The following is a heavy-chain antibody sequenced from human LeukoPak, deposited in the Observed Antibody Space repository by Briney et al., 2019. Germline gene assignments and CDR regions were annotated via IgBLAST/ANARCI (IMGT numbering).Heavy chain of an antibody. CDR1: GDSISNSNSY. CDR2: VYHSGNT. CDR3: ATLMVVVPAARSYYYYCGMDV. V-gene: IGHV4-39*03. D-gene: IGHD2-2*01. J-gene: IGHJ6*02. Sequence: SETLSLTCTVSGDSISNSNSYWDWIRQSPGKGLEWIGSVYHSGNTYYTPSLRSRATISVDTSKNQFSLKLSSVTAADTAVYYCATLMVVVPAARSYYYYCGMDVWGQGTTVTVSS.